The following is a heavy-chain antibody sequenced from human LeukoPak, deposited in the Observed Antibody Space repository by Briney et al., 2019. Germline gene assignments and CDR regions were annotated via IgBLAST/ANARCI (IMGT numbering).Heavy chain of an antibody. CDR2: IYPSGST. CDR3: ARDFDWWVGATTHDAFDF. V-gene: IGHV4-4*07. J-gene: IGHJ3*01. CDR1: GVSISSYY. Sequence: PSETLSLTCTVSGVSISSYYWSWIRQSAGKGLEWIGRIYPSGSTSYNPSLKSRVTMSVDTSKNQFSLNLSSVTAADTAVYYCARDFDWWVGATTHDAFDFWGQGAMVTVSS. D-gene: IGHD1-26*01.